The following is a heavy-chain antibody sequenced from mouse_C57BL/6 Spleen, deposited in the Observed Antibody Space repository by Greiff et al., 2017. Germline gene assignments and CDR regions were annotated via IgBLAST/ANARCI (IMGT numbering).Heavy chain of an antibody. CDR3: ARSDDGYPFDY. CDR1: GYAFSSYW. CDR2: IYPGDGDT. J-gene: IGHJ2*01. V-gene: IGHV1-80*01. D-gene: IGHD2-3*01. Sequence: QVQLKESGAELVKPGASVKISCKASGYAFSSYWMNWVKQRPGKGLEWIGQIYPGDGDTNYNGTFKGKATLTADKSSSTAYMQLSSLTSEDSAVYFCARSDDGYPFDYWGQGTTLTVSS.